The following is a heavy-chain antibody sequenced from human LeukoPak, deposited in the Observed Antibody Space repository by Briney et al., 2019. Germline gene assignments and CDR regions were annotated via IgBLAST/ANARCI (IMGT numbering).Heavy chain of an antibody. Sequence: ASVKVSCKASGYTFTNYDINWVRQATGQGLEWLGWMTPNSGNTGYAQKFRGRVTLTRDTSIGTAYMELNSLTSEDTAVYFCARNLYESGEFDYWGQGTLVTVSS. CDR3: ARNLYESGEFDY. V-gene: IGHV1-8*01. CDR2: MTPNSGNT. J-gene: IGHJ4*02. D-gene: IGHD3-16*01. CDR1: GYTFTNYD.